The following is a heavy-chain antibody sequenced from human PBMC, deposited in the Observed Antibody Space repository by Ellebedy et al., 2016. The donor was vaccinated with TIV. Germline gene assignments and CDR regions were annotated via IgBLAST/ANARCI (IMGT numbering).Heavy chain of an antibody. CDR3: ARDRVAADH. J-gene: IGHJ4*02. CDR2: IWYDATKK. D-gene: IGHD6-19*01. CDR1: GFTFSSYG. V-gene: IGHV3-33*01. Sequence: GESLKISCTATGFTFSSYGMHWVRQAPGKGLEWVAIIWYDATKKYYADSVKGRFTISRDNSKNTMYLQMNSLRAEDTAIYYCARDRVAADHWGQGTLVTVSS.